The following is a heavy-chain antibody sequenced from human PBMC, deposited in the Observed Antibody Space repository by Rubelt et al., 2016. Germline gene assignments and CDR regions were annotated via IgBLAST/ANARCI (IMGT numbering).Heavy chain of an antibody. CDR1: GGSFSGYY. CDR2: INHSGST. CDR3: ARKRTYYDILTGYQYYYYYGMDV. J-gene: IGHJ6*02. D-gene: IGHD3-9*01. V-gene: IGHV4-34*01. Sequence: GGSFSGYYWSWIRQPPGKWLEWIGEINHSGSTNYNPSLKSRVTISVDTSKNPFSLKLGSVTAADTAVYYCARKRTYYDILTGYQYYYYYGMDVWGQGTTVTVSS.